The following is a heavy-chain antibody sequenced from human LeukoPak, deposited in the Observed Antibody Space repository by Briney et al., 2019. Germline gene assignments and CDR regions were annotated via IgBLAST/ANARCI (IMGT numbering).Heavy chain of an antibody. D-gene: IGHD3-22*01. J-gene: IGHJ6*02. CDR2: ISSSSSTI. CDR3: ARAPGYDYDSSGYYGMDV. Sequence: GGSLSLSCAASGFTFSSYSMNWVRQAPGKGLEWVSYISSSSSTIYYADSVKGRFTISRDNAKNSLYLQMNSLRAEDTAVYYCARAPGYDYDSSGYYGMDVWGQGTTVTVSS. CDR1: GFTFSSYS. V-gene: IGHV3-48*01.